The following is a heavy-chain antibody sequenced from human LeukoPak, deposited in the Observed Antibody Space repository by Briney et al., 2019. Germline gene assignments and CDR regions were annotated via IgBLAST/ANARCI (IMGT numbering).Heavy chain of an antibody. CDR1: GFTFSSYA. CDR3: ARVLLGCWGYFDY. CDR2: ISYDGSNK. J-gene: IGHJ4*02. Sequence: GGSLRLSCAASGFTFSSYAMHWVRQAPGKGLEWVAVISYDGSNKYYADSVKGRFTISRDNSKNTLYLQMNSLRAEDTAVYYCARVLLGCWGYFDYWGQGTLVTVSS. V-gene: IGHV3-30-3*01. D-gene: IGHD2-21*01.